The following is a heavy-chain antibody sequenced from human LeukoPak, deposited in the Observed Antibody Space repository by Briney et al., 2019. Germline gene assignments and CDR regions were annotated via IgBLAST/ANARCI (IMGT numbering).Heavy chain of an antibody. J-gene: IGHJ4*02. CDR1: GGSFSGYY. D-gene: IGHD1-26*01. CDR3: ARYLVGATGYYFDY. CDR2: INHSGST. V-gene: IGHV4-34*01. Sequence: SETLSLTCAVYGGSFSGYYWSWIRRPPGKGLEWIGEINHSGSTNYNPSLKSRVTISVDTSKNQFSLKLSSVTAADTAVYYCARYLVGATGYYFDYWGQGTLVTVSS.